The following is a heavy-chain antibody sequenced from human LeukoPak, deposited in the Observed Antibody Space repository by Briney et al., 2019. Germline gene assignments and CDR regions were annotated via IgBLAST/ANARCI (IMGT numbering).Heavy chain of an antibody. CDR1: GYSFTSYW. Sequence: HGESLKISCKGSGYSFTSYWIGWVRQMPGKGLEWMGIIYPGDSDTRYSPSFQGQVTISADKSISTAYLQWSSLKASDTAMYYCASGGYCSSTSCHPASDAFGIWGQGTMVTVSS. J-gene: IGHJ3*02. CDR2: IYPGDSDT. D-gene: IGHD2-2*01. V-gene: IGHV5-51*01. CDR3: ASGGYCSSTSCHPASDAFGI.